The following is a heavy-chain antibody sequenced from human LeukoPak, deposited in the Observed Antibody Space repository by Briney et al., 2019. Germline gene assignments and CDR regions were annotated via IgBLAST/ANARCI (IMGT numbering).Heavy chain of an antibody. V-gene: IGHV1-69*05. CDR2: IIPIFGTA. J-gene: IGHJ4*02. Sequence: ASVNLSCKASGGTFSSYAISWVRQAPGQGLEWMGGIIPIFGTANYAQKLQGRVTITTDESTSTAYMELSSLRSEDTAVYYCARVVRADYDYVWGSYHPLGTYFDYWGQGTLVTVSS. CDR1: GGTFSSYA. D-gene: IGHD3-16*02. CDR3: ARVVRADYDYVWGSYHPLGTYFDY.